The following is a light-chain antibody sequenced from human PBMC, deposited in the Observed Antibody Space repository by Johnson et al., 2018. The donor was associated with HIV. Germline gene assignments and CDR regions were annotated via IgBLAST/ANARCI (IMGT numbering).Light chain of an antibody. J-gene: IGLJ1*01. CDR3: GTWDSSLSAYV. CDR1: SSNIGNNY. Sequence: QSVLTQPPSVSAAPGQKVTISCSGSSSNIGNNYVSWYQQLPGTAPKLLIYDNHKRTSGIPDRFSGSKSGTSATLGITGLQTGDEADYYCGTWDSSLSAYVFGTGTKVTVL. CDR2: DNH. V-gene: IGLV1-51*01.